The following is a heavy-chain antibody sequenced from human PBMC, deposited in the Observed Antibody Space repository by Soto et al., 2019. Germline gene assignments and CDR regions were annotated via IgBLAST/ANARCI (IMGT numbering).Heavy chain of an antibody. J-gene: IGHJ5*02. CDR3: ATDIHATWLLNS. D-gene: IGHD2-2*02. Sequence: GGSLKLSCAASGFGFGGKTMYWVRQAPGRGLEWVALIAPDGSQIYYADSVKGRFTISRDNSKNTLYLQMDSLRAEDTSLYLCATDIHATWLLNSWGQGTLVTVSS. CDR2: IAPDGSQI. CDR1: GFGFGGKT. V-gene: IGHV3-30-3*01.